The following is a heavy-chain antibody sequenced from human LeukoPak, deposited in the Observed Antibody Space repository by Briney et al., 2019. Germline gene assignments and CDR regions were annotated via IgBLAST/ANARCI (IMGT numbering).Heavy chain of an antibody. Sequence: PSETLSLTCAVYGGSFSGYYWSWIRQPPGKGLEWIGEINHSGSTNYSPSLKSRVTISVDTSKNQFSLKLSSVTAADTAVYYCARVAVVNDAFDIWGQGTMVTVSS. V-gene: IGHV4-34*01. CDR2: INHSGST. CDR1: GGSFSGYY. CDR3: ARVAVVNDAFDI. J-gene: IGHJ3*02.